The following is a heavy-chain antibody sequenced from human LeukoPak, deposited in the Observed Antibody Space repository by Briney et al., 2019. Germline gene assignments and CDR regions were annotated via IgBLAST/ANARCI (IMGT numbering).Heavy chain of an antibody. V-gene: IGHV3-23*01. CDR1: GFTFSSYA. J-gene: IGHJ6*03. D-gene: IGHD3-22*01. Sequence: GGSLRLSCAASGFTFSSYAMSWVRQAPGKGLEWASGISGSDGTTYYADSVKGRFTISRDNSKNTLYLQMNSLRAEDTAVYYCAKDAFRRTMIVVVNYYMDVWGKGTTVTVSS. CDR3: AKDAFRRTMIVVVNYYMDV. CDR2: ISGSDGTT.